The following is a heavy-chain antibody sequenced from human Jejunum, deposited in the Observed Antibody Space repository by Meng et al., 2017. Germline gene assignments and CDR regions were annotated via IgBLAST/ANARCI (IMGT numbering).Heavy chain of an antibody. CDR1: GFTFSSYA. CDR3: AKGGTVTQVGFDH. V-gene: IGHV3-23*01. D-gene: IGHD4-17*01. J-gene: IGHJ4*02. CDR2: IGGTGGGETVI. Sequence: GGSLRLSCATSGFTFSSYAMGWVRQAPQKGLEWISAIGGTGGGETVIHYADSVKGRFTISRDNSKNTLYLQMDSLRDEDTALYYCAKGGTVTQVGFDHWGQGNRVNGAS.